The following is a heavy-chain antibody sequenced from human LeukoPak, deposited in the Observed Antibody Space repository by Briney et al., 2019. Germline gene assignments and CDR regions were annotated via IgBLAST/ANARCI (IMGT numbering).Heavy chain of an antibody. Sequence: GGSLRLSCAASGFTFDTYWMNWVRQAPGKGLEWVANIKADGSDKYYVESVKGRFTISRDNAKNSLYLQTNSLRAEDMAVYYCARGGGLSDYWGQGTLVTVSS. CDR2: IKADGSDK. D-gene: IGHD1-26*01. J-gene: IGHJ4*02. CDR1: GFTFDTYW. V-gene: IGHV3-7*01. CDR3: ARGGGLSDY.